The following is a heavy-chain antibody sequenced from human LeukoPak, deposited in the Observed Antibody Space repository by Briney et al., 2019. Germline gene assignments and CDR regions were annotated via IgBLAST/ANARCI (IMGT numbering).Heavy chain of an antibody. Sequence: SETLSLTCAVSGGSISRGGYSWSWIRQPPGKGLEWIGYFYYSGSTYYNPSLKSRVTISVDTSKNQFSLKLSSVTAADTAVYYCARGLPYSYGPFDYWGQGTLVTVSS. V-gene: IGHV4-30-4*07. CDR1: GGSISRGGYS. CDR2: FYYSGST. CDR3: ARGLPYSYGPFDY. J-gene: IGHJ4*02. D-gene: IGHD5-18*01.